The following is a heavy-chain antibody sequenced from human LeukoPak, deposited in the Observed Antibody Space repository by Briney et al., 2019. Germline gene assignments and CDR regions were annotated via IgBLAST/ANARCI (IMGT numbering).Heavy chain of an antibody. CDR1: GFTFSSYE. D-gene: IGHD3-10*01. J-gene: IGHJ5*02. CDR2: ISSSGSTI. CDR3: ATWPGSTRWFDP. V-gene: IGHV3-48*03. Sequence: GGSLRLSCAASGFTFSSYEMNWVRQAPGKGLEWVSYISSSGSTIYYADSVKGRFTISRDNAKNSLYLQMNSLRAEDTAVYYCATWPGSTRWFDPWGQGTLVTVSS.